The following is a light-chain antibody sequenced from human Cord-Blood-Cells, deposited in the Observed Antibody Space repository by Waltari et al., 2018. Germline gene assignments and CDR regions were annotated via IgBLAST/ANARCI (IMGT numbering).Light chain of an antibody. Sequence: QSALTQPASVSGSPGQSIPISCTGTSSDAGGYNFVSWYQQPPGKAPKLMIYDVSNRPSGVSNRFSGSKSGNTASLTISGLQAEDEADYYCSSYTSSSTVVFGGGTKLTVL. J-gene: IGLJ2*01. CDR2: DVS. CDR1: SSDAGGYNF. CDR3: SSYTSSSTVV. V-gene: IGLV2-14*01.